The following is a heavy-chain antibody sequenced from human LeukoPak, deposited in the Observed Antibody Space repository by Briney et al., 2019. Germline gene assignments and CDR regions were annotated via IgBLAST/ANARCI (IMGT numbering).Heavy chain of an antibody. V-gene: IGHV3-30*03. D-gene: IGHD2/OR15-2a*01. CDR3: ARPTSGFYPNFDY. CDR1: GFTFSTYV. J-gene: IGHJ4*02. Sequence: GGSLRLSCAASGFTFSTYVIRWVRQAPGKGLEWVAVISYDGSKKYYADSVKGRFTISRDNSKNTLYLQMNSLTSEDTAVYYCARPTSGFYPNFDYWGQGTLVTVSS. CDR2: ISYDGSKK.